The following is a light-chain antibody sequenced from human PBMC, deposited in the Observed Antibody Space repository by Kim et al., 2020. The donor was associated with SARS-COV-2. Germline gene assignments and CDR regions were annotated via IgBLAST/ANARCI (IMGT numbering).Light chain of an antibody. CDR3: QAWDSSTAV. J-gene: IGLJ1*01. CDR2: QDT. Sequence: SVSPGQAASITCSGDKLGDKFASWYQQRPGQSPVLAIYQDTKRPSGIPDRFSGSNSGNTATLTISGTQAMDEADYYCQAWDSSTAVFGTGTKVTVL. CDR1: KLGDKF. V-gene: IGLV3-1*01.